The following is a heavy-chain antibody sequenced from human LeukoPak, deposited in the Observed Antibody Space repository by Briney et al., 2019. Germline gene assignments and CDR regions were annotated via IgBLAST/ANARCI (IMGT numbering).Heavy chain of an antibody. CDR3: ARSGGSSGYLGDY. CDR2: INPNSGGT. V-gene: IGHV1-2*02. CDR1: GYTFTGYY. D-gene: IGHD3-22*01. J-gene: IGHJ4*02. Sequence: GASVKVSCKASGYTFTGYYMHWVRQAPGQGLEWMGWINPNSGGTNYAQKFQGRVTMTGDTSIKTAYMELSRLRFDDTAVYYCARSGGSSGYLGDYWGQGTLVTVSS.